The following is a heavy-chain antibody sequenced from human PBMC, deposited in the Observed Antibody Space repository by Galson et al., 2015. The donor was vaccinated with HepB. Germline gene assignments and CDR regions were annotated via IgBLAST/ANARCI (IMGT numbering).Heavy chain of an antibody. V-gene: IGHV3-7*05. CDR1: EFILSMYW. J-gene: IGHJ6*02. CDR2: IKEDGSEK. D-gene: IGHD3-10*01. CDR3: ARVKRGEWYSFYYYGMDV. Sequence: SLRLSCAASEFILSMYWMNWVRQAPGKGLEWVANIKEDGSEKNYVDSVKGRFTISRDNAKNSLYLRMNSLRAEDTAIYYCARVKRGEWYSFYYYGMDVWGQGTTVTVSS.